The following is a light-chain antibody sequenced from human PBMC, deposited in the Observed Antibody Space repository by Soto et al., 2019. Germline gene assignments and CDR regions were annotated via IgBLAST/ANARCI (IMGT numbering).Light chain of an antibody. V-gene: IGLV1-51*01. CDR1: SFNIGNNY. Sequence: QSVLTQPPSVSAAPGQKVTISCSGSSFNIGNNYVSWYQQLPGTAPKLLIYDNNKRPSGIPDRFSGSKSGTSATLGITGLQTGDDADYYCGTWDSSLSAGGWEFGGGTKLTVL. CDR3: GTWDSSLSAGGWE. CDR2: DNN. J-gene: IGLJ3*02.